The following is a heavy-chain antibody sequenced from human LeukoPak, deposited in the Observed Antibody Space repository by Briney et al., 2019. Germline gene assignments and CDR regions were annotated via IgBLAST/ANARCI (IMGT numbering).Heavy chain of an antibody. D-gene: IGHD2-2*01. CDR3: ARRVGYCSSTSCLGSDAFDI. CDR2: IYPGDSDT. CDR1: GYSFTSYW. J-gene: IGHJ3*02. Sequence: GESLKISCKGSGYSFTSYWIGWVRQMPGKGLEWMGIIYPGDSDTRYSPSFQGQVTNSADKSISTAYLQWSSLKASDTAMYYCARRVGYCSSTSCLGSDAFDIWGQGTMVTVSS. V-gene: IGHV5-51*01.